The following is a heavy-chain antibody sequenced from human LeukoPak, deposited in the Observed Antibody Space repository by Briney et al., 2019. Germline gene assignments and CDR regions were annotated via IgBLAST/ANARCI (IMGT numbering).Heavy chain of an antibody. J-gene: IGHJ3*02. Sequence: SETLSLTCAVYGGSFSGYYWSWIRQPPGKGLEWIGEINHSGSTNYNPSLKSRVTISVDTSKNQFSLKLSSVTAADTAVYYCATSLAVAGEQYDAFDIWGQGTMVTVSS. V-gene: IGHV4-34*01. D-gene: IGHD6-19*01. CDR3: ATSLAVAGEQYDAFDI. CDR2: INHSGST. CDR1: GGSFSGYY.